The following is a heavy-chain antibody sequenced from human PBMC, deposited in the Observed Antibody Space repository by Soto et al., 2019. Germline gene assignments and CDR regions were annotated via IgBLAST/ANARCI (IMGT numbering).Heavy chain of an antibody. J-gene: IGHJ3*02. CDR1: GFTFDDYA. CDR2: ISWNSGSI. Sequence: EVQLVESGGGSVQPGRSLRLSCAASGFTFDDYAMHWVRQAPGKGLEWVSGISWNSGSIGYADSVKGRFTISRDNAKNSLYLQMNSLRAEDTALYYCARTDSSGWSHGARQAFDIWGQGTMVTVSS. D-gene: IGHD6-19*01. CDR3: ARTDSSGWSHGARQAFDI. V-gene: IGHV3-9*01.